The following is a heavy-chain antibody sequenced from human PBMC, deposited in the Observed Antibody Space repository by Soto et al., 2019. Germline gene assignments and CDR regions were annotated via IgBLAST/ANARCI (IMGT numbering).Heavy chain of an antibody. Sequence: QVHLVQSGAEVKNPGASVKVSCKASGYSFTRYGIGWARQAPGQGLEWMGWINAYNGNTKYAQNLQGRLTLTTDTSTTTAYMELRSLRSNDTAIYYCAMVDVYVTPSPQDVWGQGTTVTVSS. D-gene: IGHD3-16*01. J-gene: IGHJ6*02. CDR2: INAYNGNT. CDR1: GYSFTRYG. CDR3: AMVDVYVTPSPQDV. V-gene: IGHV1-18*01.